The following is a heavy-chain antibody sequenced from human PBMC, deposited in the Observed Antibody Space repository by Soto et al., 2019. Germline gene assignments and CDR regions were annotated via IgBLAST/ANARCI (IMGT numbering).Heavy chain of an antibody. V-gene: IGHV4-34*01. J-gene: IGHJ5*02. CDR1: GGSFSGYY. CDR3: WRVNPLHIVTGYYFGERIPNWLDT. Sequence: KPSETLSLTCAVYGGSFSGYYWSWIRQPPGKGLEWIGEINHSGSTNYNPSLKSRVTISVDTSKNQFSLKLSSVTAADTAVYYGWRVNPLHIVTGYYFGERIPNWLDTWGKGTRGTVAS. CDR2: INHSGST. D-gene: IGHD3-9*01.